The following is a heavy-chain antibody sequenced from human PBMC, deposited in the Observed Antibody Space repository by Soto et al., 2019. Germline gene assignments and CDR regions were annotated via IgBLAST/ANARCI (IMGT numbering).Heavy chain of an antibody. V-gene: IGHV3-30*18. D-gene: IGHD3-10*01. CDR3: AKEDGSGRYYKSLYYYYYGMDV. Sequence: GGFLRLSCPACGFTFSSYGMNWARQAPGKGLEWVAVISYDGSNKYYADSVKGRFTISRDNSKNTLYLQMNSLRAEDTAVYYCAKEDGSGRYYKSLYYYYYGMDVWGQGTTVTVSS. J-gene: IGHJ6*02. CDR2: ISYDGSNK. CDR1: GFTFSSYG.